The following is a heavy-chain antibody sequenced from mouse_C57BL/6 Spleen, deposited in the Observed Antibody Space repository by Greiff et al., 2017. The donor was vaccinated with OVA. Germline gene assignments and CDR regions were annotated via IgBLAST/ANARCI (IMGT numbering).Heavy chain of an antibody. J-gene: IGHJ3*01. CDR3: VSLYYGAY. V-gene: IGHV10-1*01. CDR1: GFSFNTYA. Sequence: EVMLVESGGGLVQPKGSLKLSCAASGFSFNTYAMNWVRQAPGKGLEWVARIRSKSNNYATYYADSVKDRFTISRDDSESMLYLQMNNLKTADTAMYSCVSLYYGAYWGQGTLVTVSA. CDR2: IRSKSNNYAT. D-gene: IGHD2-1*01.